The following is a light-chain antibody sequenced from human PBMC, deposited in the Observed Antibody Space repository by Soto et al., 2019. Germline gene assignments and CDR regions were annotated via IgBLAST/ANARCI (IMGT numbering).Light chain of an antibody. J-gene: IGKJ3*01. CDR2: GAS. CDR3: QQSYTTPT. CDR1: QNIRGY. V-gene: IGKV1-39*01. Sequence: DIPMTQSPSSLSASVGDRVTISCRASQNIRGYLNWYQQKPGKAPNLLIYGASSLQSGVPTRFSGSGSGTDFTLTISSLQPEDFAIYYCQQSYTTPTFGPGTKVDI.